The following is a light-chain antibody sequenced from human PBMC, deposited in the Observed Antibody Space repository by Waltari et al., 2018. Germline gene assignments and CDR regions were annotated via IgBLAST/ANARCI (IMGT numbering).Light chain of an antibody. Sequence: EIVLTQSPGTLSLSPGERATLSCRASQSVSSSYLAWYQQKPGQAPRLLVYGASSRATGIPDRFSGRGSGTDFTLTINRLEPEDFAVYYCQQFGTSQWTFGQGTKVEIK. J-gene: IGKJ1*01. CDR1: QSVSSSY. V-gene: IGKV3-20*01. CDR2: GAS. CDR3: QQFGTSQWT.